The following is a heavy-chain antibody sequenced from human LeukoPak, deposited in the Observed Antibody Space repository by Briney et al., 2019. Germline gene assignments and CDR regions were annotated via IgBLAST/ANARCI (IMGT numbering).Heavy chain of an antibody. Sequence: PGGSLKLSCAASGFAFSNYGIHWVRQAPGKGLEWVAVISSGGSNEYYADSVKGRFTISRDNSKNTLYLQMNSLRAEDTAVYYCAKDHCSGGSCYSDYWGQGTLVTVSS. CDR3: AKDHCSGGSCYSDY. CDR2: ISSGGSNE. V-gene: IGHV3-30*18. CDR1: GFAFSNYG. J-gene: IGHJ4*02. D-gene: IGHD2-15*01.